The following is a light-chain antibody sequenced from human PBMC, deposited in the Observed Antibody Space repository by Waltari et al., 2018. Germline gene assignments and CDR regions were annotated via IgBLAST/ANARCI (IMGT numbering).Light chain of an antibody. J-gene: IGLJ3*02. CDR2: EVH. Sequence: QSALTQPASVSGSPGPSTPLSCTVPSSDTGDHNSLPWYHQHPGKAPKPMIYEVHNRPSGVSMRFSVSKSGNTASLTISGLQAEDEADYYCSSYTSSNTVVFGGGTKVTVL. CDR1: SSDTGDHNS. CDR3: SSYTSSNTVV. V-gene: IGLV2-14*01.